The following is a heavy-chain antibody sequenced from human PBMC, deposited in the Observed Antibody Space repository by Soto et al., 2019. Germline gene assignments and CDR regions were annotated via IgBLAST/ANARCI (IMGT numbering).Heavy chain of an antibody. D-gene: IGHD6-19*01. CDR3: ARVLTLSTCWYGWDWFAP. CDR1: GYTFTNYG. CDR2: ISAYTGNT. Sequence: ASVKVSCKASGYTFTNYGITWVRQAPGQGLKWMGWISAYTGNTDYPQKLQGRVTMTTDTSTTTAYMELRSLRSDDTAVYYCARVLTLSTCWYGWDWFAPWGQGTLVPVSS. V-gene: IGHV1-18*01. J-gene: IGHJ5*02.